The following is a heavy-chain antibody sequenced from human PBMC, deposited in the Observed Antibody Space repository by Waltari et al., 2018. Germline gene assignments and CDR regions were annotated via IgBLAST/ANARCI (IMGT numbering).Heavy chain of an antibody. CDR1: GFTFSSYR. D-gene: IGHD3-3*01. J-gene: IGHJ4*02. V-gene: IGHV3-48*04. CDR3: ARGPPQEEWLLNDY. Sequence: EVQLVESGGGLVQPGGSLRLSCAASGFTFSSYRMNWVRQAPGKGLEWVSYISSSSSTIYYADSVKGRFTISRDNAKNSLYLQMNSLRAEDTAVYYCARGPPQEEWLLNDYWGQGTLVTVSS. CDR2: ISSSSSTI.